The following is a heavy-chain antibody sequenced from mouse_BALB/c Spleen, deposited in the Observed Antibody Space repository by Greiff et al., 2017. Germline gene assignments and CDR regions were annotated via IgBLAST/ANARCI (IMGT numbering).Heavy chain of an antibody. Sequence: VQLKQSGPGLVKPSQSLSLTCTVTGYSITSDYAWNWIRQFPGNKLEWMGYISYSGSTSYNPSLKSRISITRDTSKNQFFLQLNSVTTEDTATYYCARDSHYYGSSYYFDYWGQGTTLTVSS. CDR2: ISYSGST. CDR3: ARDSHYYGSSYYFDY. CDR1: GYSITSDYA. D-gene: IGHD1-1*01. V-gene: IGHV3-2*02. J-gene: IGHJ2*01.